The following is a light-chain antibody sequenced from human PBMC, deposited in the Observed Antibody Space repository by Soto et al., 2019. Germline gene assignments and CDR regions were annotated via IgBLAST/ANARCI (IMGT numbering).Light chain of an antibody. J-gene: IGKJ1*01. CDR2: ASS. CDR1: QSVSSN. CDR3: QQYYDGPPWT. V-gene: IGKV3-15*01. Sequence: VLLPHSPGTISVSPGARASLSCRASQSVSSNLAWYQQKPGQAPRLLMYASSIRATGIPARFSGSGSGTEFTLTISSLQSEDFAVYHCQQYYDGPPWTFGQGTKVEIK.